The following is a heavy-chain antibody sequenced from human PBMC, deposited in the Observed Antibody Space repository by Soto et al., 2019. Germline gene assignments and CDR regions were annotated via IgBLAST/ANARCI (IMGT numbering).Heavy chain of an antibody. J-gene: IGHJ5*02. V-gene: IGHV4-31*03. CDR3: ARNFNP. CDR1: GGSITSGGYY. CDR2: IYYRGNT. Sequence: QVQLQESGPGLVKPSQTLSLTCTVSGGSITSGGYYWSWIRQHPGKGLEWIGYIYYRGNTNYNPSLKSRLTISLHTSKNHFSLKLSSVTAADPAVYYCARNFNPCGQGTQVSVS.